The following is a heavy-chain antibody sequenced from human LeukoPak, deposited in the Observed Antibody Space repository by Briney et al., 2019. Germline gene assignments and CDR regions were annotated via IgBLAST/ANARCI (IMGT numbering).Heavy chain of an antibody. CDR2: ISGSGGST. CDR3: AKSAPPYYDFWSGQPGAFDI. CDR1: RFTFSSYA. Sequence: GGSLRLSRAASRFTFSSYAMNWVRQAPGKGLEWVSVISGSGGSTYYADSVKGRFTISRDNSKKTLYLQMNSLRAEDTAVYYCAKSAPPYYDFWSGQPGAFDIWGQGTMVTVSS. V-gene: IGHV3-23*01. J-gene: IGHJ3*02. D-gene: IGHD3-3*01.